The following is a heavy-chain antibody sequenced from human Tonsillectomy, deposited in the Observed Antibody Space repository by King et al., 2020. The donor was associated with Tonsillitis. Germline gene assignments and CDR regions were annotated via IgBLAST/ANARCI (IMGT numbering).Heavy chain of an antibody. CDR2: INPNSGGT. Sequence: QLVQSGAELRKPGASVKVSCKTSGYTFGDFYIHWVRQAPGQGLEWMGWINPNSGGTNYAQRLQGWVTMTRDTSISTAYLEVRRLSYADTAVYYCARDLSVSNTFDYWGQGTLVTVSS. D-gene: IGHD5/OR15-5a*01. J-gene: IGHJ4*02. V-gene: IGHV1-2*04. CDR3: ARDLSVSNTFDY. CDR1: GYTFGDFY.